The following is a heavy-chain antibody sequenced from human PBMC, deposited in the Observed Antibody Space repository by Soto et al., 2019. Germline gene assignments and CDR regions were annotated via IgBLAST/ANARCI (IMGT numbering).Heavy chain of an antibody. CDR3: ARDEGAGSFKWFDH. J-gene: IGHJ5*02. CDR1: GYTFTSYA. Sequence: QVQLVQSGAEVKKPGASVKVSCKASGYTFTSYAMHWVRQAPGQRLEWMGWINAGNGNTKYSQKFQGRVTITRDTSESTAYMELSSLRSEDTAVYYWARDEGAGSFKWFDHWGQGTLVTVSS. V-gene: IGHV1-3*01. D-gene: IGHD1-26*01. CDR2: INAGNGNT.